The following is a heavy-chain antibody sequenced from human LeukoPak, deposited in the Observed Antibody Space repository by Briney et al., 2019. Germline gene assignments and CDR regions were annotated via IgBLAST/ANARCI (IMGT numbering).Heavy chain of an antibody. CDR1: GGSFGGYY. CDR3: ARGWGVVVIRWFDP. Sequence: SETLSLTCAVYGGSFGGYYWSWIRQPPGKGLEWIGEINHSGSTNYNPSLKSRVTISVDTSKNQFSLKLSSVTAADTAVYYCARGWGVVVIRWFDPWGQGTLVTVSS. CDR2: INHSGST. V-gene: IGHV4-34*01. D-gene: IGHD3-22*01. J-gene: IGHJ5*02.